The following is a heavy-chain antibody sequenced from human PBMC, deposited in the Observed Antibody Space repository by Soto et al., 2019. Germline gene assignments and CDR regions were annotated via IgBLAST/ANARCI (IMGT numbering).Heavy chain of an antibody. CDR1: GFTFSNAW. D-gene: IGHD3-22*01. J-gene: IGHJ3*02. V-gene: IGHV3-15*07. Sequence: AGGSLRLSCAASGFTFSNAWMNWVRQAPGKGLEWVGRIKSKTDGGTTDYAAPVKGRFTISRDDSKNTLYLQMNSLKTEDTAVYYCTTAPYYYDSSGYYPIDAFDIWGQGTMVTVSS. CDR2: IKSKTDGGTT. CDR3: TTAPYYYDSSGYYPIDAFDI.